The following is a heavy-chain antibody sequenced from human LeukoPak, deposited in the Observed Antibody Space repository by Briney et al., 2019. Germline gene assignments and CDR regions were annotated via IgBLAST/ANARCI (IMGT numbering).Heavy chain of an antibody. D-gene: IGHD2-15*01. CDR2: INPKSGGT. CDR3: ARAGGCSGGSCYLNWFDP. Sequence: ASVKVSCKTSGYTFIDYYIHWVRQAPGQGLEWMGWINPKSGGTLYAQRFQGRVTMTRDTSISTAYMELSRLRSDDTAVYYCARAGGCSGGSCYLNWFDPWGQGTLVTVSS. J-gene: IGHJ5*02. V-gene: IGHV1-2*02. CDR1: GYTFIDYY.